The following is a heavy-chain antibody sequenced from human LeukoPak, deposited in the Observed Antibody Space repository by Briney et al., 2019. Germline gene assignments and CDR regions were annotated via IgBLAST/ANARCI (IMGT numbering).Heavy chain of an antibody. CDR2: ISGSNGYF. J-gene: IGHJ4*01. CDR1: GFTFRSYS. Sequence: GGSLRLSCAAAGFTFRSYSLNWIRQAPGEWREWVASISGSNGYFYYADSVKGRFTISRDTARNSLFLQMNSLTAEDTAVYYCAREIIAATLDGWGHGTLVIVSS. D-gene: IGHD1-26*01. V-gene: IGHV3-21*01. CDR3: AREIIAATLDG.